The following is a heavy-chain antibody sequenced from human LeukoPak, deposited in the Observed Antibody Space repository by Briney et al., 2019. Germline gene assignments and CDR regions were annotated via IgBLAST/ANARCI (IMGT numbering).Heavy chain of an antibody. Sequence: SETLSLTCTVSGGSMSSSYWSWIRQSPGKGLEWIGYIYYSGSTNYNPSLKSRVTISVDTSKNQFSLKLSSVTAADTAVYYCATTGTIAAAGTSLDYWGQGTLVTVSS. CDR2: IYYSGST. J-gene: IGHJ4*02. CDR1: GGSMSSSY. D-gene: IGHD6-13*01. CDR3: ATTGTIAAAGTSLDY. V-gene: IGHV4-59*08.